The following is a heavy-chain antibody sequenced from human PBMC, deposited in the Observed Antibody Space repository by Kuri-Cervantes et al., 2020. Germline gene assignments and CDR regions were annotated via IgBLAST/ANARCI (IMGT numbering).Heavy chain of an antibody. CDR3: AARSMVRGVINKNYFDY. CDR1: GYTFTSYD. CDR2: MNPNSGNT. Sequence: ASVKVSCKASGYTFTSYDINWVRQATGQGLEWMGWMNPNSGNTGYAQKFQERVTITRDMSTSTAYMELSSLRSEDTAVYYCAARSMVRGVINKNYFDYWGQGTLVTVSS. J-gene: IGHJ4*02. D-gene: IGHD3-10*01. V-gene: IGHV1-8*01.